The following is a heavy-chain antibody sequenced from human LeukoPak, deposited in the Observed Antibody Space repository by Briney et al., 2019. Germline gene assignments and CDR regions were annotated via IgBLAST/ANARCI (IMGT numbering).Heavy chain of an antibody. CDR1: GYTFTSYY. J-gene: IGHJ4*02. D-gene: IGHD6-6*01. V-gene: IGHV1-46*01. CDR2: INPSGGST. CDR3: ATFEYSSSYFDY. Sequence: ASVKVSCKASGYTFTSYYMHWVRQAPGQGLEWMGIINPSGGSTSYAQKFQGRVTMTEDTSTDTAYMELSSLRSEDTAVYYCATFEYSSSYFDYWGQGTLVTVSS.